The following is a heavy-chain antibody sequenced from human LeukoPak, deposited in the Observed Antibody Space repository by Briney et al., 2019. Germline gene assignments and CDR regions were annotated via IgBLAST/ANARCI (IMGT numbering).Heavy chain of an antibody. CDR2: IYSSGTT. CDR1: GGSISSYY. V-gene: IGHV4-59*01. CDR3: ARANVVTAIDY. J-gene: IGHJ4*02. Sequence: SATLSLTCTVSGGSISSYYWSWIRQPPGKGLEWIGYIYSSGTTNYNPSLKSRVTISVDTSKNQFSLRLRSVTAADTAVYYCARANVVTAIDYWGQGTLVTVSS. D-gene: IGHD2-21*02.